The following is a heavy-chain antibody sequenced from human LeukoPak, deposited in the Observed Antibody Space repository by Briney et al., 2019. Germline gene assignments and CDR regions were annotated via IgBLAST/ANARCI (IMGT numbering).Heavy chain of an antibody. D-gene: IGHD3-10*01. J-gene: IGHJ4*02. Sequence: GGSLRLSCTASGFSFGGYAMSWVRQAPGKGLEWVSAISGSGGSTYYADSVKGRFTISRDNSKNTLYLQMNSLRAEDTAVYYCAKVFTMVRGVTREYWGQGTLVTVSS. CDR3: AKVFTMVRGVTREY. CDR2: ISGSGGST. CDR1: GFSFGGYA. V-gene: IGHV3-23*01.